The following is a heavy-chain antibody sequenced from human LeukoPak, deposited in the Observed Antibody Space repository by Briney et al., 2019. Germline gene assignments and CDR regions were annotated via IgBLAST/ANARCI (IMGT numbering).Heavy chain of an antibody. J-gene: IGHJ4*02. V-gene: IGHV4-59*12. CDR3: ASYYPEYGSDY. CDR2: IYYSGST. Sequence: KPSETLSLTCTVSGGSISSYYWSWIRQPPGKGLEWIGYIYYSGSTYYNPSLKSRVTISVDTSKNQFSLKLSSVTAADTAVYYCASYYPEYGSDYWGQGTLVTVSS. D-gene: IGHD2/OR15-2a*01. CDR1: GGSISSYY.